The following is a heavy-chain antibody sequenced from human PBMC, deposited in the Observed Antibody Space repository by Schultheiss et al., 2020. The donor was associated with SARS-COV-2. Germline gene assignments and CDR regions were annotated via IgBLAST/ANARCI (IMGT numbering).Heavy chain of an antibody. V-gene: IGHV3-74*03. CDR1: GFTLSRHW. D-gene: IGHD3-3*01. CDR2: INGDGRST. CDR3: ARDPLGVVTGSPDY. Sequence: GGSLRLSCAASGFTLSRHWMNWVRQVPGKGLVWVSRINGDGRSTSYADSVKGRFTISRDNAKNSLYLQMNSLRAEDTAVYYCARDPLGVVTGSPDYWGQGTLVTVSS. J-gene: IGHJ4*02.